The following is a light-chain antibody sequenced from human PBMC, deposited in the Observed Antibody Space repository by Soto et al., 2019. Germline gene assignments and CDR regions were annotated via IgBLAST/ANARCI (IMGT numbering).Light chain of an antibody. J-gene: IGLJ2*01. CDR2: EVS. Sequence: QSALTQPPSASGSPGQSVTISCTGTSSDVGGYNYVSWYQQHPGKAPKLMIYEVSKRPSGVPDRFSGSKSGNTASLTVSGLQAEDESDYYCSSYVGSNNLGGVVFGGGTKLTVL. V-gene: IGLV2-8*01. CDR1: SSDVGGYNY. CDR3: SSYVGSNNLGGVV.